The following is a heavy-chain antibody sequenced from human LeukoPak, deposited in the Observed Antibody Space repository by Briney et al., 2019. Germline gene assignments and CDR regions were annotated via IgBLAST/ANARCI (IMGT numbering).Heavy chain of an antibody. Sequence: GESLKISCKGSGYSFTNYWIGWVRQMPGKGLELMGIIYPGDSDTRYSPSFQGQVTSSADKSISTAYLQWSSLKASDTAMYYCARPLGAVAGGFDYWGQGTLVTVSS. J-gene: IGHJ4*02. CDR2: IYPGDSDT. CDR3: ARPLGAVAGGFDY. CDR1: GYSFTNYW. V-gene: IGHV5-51*01. D-gene: IGHD6-19*01.